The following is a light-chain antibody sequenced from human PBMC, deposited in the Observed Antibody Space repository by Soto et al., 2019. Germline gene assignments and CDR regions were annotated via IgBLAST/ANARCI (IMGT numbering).Light chain of an antibody. CDR2: EVS. V-gene: IGLV2-14*01. CDR3: SSYTSSSTYV. CDR1: SSDVGGYNY. Sequence: QSVLTQPASVSGSPGQSITISCTGTSSDVGGYNYVSWYQQHPGKAPKLMIYEVSNRPSGVSNRFSGSKSGNTASLTISGLQAEDDADYYCSSYTSSSTYVLGTGTKATGL. J-gene: IGLJ1*01.